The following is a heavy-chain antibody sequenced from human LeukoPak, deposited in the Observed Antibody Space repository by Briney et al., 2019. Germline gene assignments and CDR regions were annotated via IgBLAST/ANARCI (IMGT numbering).Heavy chain of an antibody. Sequence: GGSLRLSCVASGFTFGSFEMNWVRQAPRKGLEWLSYISSSGSNKYYADSLKGRFTISRDNAKNSLYLQMNSLTAEETADYYCARDLGDYVGYDAFDIWGQGTRVTVSS. CDR3: ARDLGDYVGYDAFDI. V-gene: IGHV3-48*03. D-gene: IGHD4-17*01. CDR1: GFTFGSFE. J-gene: IGHJ3*02. CDR2: ISSSGSNK.